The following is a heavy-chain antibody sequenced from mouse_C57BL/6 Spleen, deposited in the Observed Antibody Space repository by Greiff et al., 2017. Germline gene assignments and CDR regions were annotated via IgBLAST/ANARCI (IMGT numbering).Heavy chain of an antibody. CDR1: GYTFTSYW. Sequence: VQLQQPGAELVKPGASVQLSCKASGYTFTSYWMQWVKQRPGQGLEWIGEIDPSDSCTNYNQKFKGKATLTVDTASSTTYMQLSSLTSADSAAEYCSRGLTTYRAMDYWGQGTSVTVSS. V-gene: IGHV1-50*01. CDR3: SRGLTTYRAMDY. J-gene: IGHJ4*01. CDR2: IDPSDSCT. D-gene: IGHD1-1*01.